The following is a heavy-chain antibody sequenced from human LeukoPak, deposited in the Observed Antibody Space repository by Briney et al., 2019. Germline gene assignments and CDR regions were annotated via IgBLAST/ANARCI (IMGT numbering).Heavy chain of an antibody. CDR2: IIPIFGTA. CDR3: ARDPGDCSSTSCDY. CDR1: GGTFSSYA. V-gene: IGHV1-69*06. J-gene: IGHJ4*02. Sequence: GASVKVSCKASGGTFSSYAISWVRQAPGQGLEWMGGIIPIFGTANYAQKFQGRVTITADKSTSTAYMELSSLRSEDTAVYYCARDPGDCSSTSCDYWGQGTLVTVSS. D-gene: IGHD2-2*01.